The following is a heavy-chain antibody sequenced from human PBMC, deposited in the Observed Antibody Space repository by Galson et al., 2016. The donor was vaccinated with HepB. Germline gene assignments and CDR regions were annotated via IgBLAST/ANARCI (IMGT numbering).Heavy chain of an antibody. D-gene: IGHD1-1*01. J-gene: IGHJ5*01. CDR3: TKDVSGATGSTSWFDS. CDR2: ISWNSGTI. V-gene: IGHV3-9*01. Sequence: SLRLSCAASGFTFDDYAMHWVRQAPGKGLEWVSGISWNSGTIFYADSVRGRFTISRDNAKNSLFLQMKSLRPEDTALYYCTKDVSGATGSTSWFDSWGQEILVTVSS. CDR1: GFTFDDYA.